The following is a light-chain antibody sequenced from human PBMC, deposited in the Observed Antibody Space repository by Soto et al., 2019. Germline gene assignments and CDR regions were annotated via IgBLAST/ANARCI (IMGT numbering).Light chain of an antibody. J-gene: IGKJ4*01. CDR3: QQLNSYLL. Sequence: DIQLTQSPSFLSASVGDRVTITCRASQGISSYLAWYQQKPGKAPKLLIYAASTLQSGVPSRFSGSGSATEFTLTISSLQPEDFATYYCQQLNSYLLFGGGTNVEIK. CDR2: AAS. V-gene: IGKV1-9*01. CDR1: QGISSY.